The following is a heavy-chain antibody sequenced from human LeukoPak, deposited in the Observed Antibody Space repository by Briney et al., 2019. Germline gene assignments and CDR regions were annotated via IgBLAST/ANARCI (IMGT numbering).Heavy chain of an antibody. Sequence: MASETLSLTCTVSGGSISSYYWSWLRQPPGKGLEWIGYIYYSESTNYNPSLKSRVTISVDTSKNQFSLKLSSVTAADTAVYYCASPAHTRVSSFDYWGQGTLVTVSS. V-gene: IGHV4-59*01. D-gene: IGHD5/OR15-5a*01. CDR2: IYYSEST. J-gene: IGHJ4*02. CDR1: GGSISSYY. CDR3: ASPAHTRVSSFDY.